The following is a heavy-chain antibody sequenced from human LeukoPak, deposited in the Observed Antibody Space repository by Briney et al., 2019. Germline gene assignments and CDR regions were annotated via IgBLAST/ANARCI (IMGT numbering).Heavy chain of an antibody. J-gene: IGHJ4*02. CDR3: AKVTLLWFGESADY. CDR1: GFTFSSYA. Sequence: GGSLRLSYAASGFTFSSYAMNWVRQAPGKGLEWVSAISGSGGSTYYADSVKGRFTISRDNSKNTLYLQMNSLRAEDTAVYYCAKVTLLWFGESADYWGQGTLVTVSS. V-gene: IGHV3-23*01. CDR2: ISGSGGST. D-gene: IGHD3-10*01.